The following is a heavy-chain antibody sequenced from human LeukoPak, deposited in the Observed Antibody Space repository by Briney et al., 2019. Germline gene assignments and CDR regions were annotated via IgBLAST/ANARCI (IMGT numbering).Heavy chain of an antibody. J-gene: IGHJ6*02. CDR2: INHNGNVN. D-gene: IGHD3-16*01. CDR1: GFTFSSYW. CDR3: ARGGGLDV. Sequence: GGSLRLSCAASGFTFSSYWMNWARQAPGKGLEWVAGINHNGNVNYYVDSVKGRSISRDNAKNSLYLQMSNLRAEDTAVYFCARGGGLDVWGQGATVTVSS. V-gene: IGHV3-7*03.